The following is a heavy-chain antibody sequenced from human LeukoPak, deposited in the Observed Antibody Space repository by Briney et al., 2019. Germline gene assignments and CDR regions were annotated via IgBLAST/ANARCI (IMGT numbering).Heavy chain of an antibody. CDR2: ISGSGGST. CDR3: AKDGMEGYYFDY. CDR1: GFTFSSYA. V-gene: IGHV3-23*01. Sequence: AGSLRLSCAASGFTFSSYAMSWVRQAPGKGLEWVSAISGSGGSTYYADSVKGRFTISRDNSKNTLYLQMNSLRAEDTAVYYCAKDGMEGYYFDYWGQGTLVTVSS. D-gene: IGHD1-1*01. J-gene: IGHJ4*02.